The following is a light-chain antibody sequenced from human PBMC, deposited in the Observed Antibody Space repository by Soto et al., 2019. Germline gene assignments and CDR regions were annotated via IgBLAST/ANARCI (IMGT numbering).Light chain of an antibody. Sequence: EIVLTQSPATLSLSPGERASLSCRASQNVYSYLVWYQQKPGQAPRLLIYDASNRATGIPARFSGGGSGTEFTLTISSLEPEDFAVYYCQQRSDWPPTFGPGTKVDIK. J-gene: IGKJ3*01. CDR3: QQRSDWPPT. V-gene: IGKV3-11*01. CDR2: DAS. CDR1: QNVYSY.